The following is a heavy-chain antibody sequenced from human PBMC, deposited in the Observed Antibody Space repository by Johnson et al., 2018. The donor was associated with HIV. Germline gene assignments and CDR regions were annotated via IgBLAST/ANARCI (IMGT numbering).Heavy chain of an antibody. CDR1: GFTFADYA. Sequence: VQLVESGGGLVQPGRSLRLSCAASGFTFADYAMHWVRQAPGKGLEWVSGISWNSATIDYADSVKGRFTISRDNAKNSLYLQVNSLRAEDTAVYYCARGRGLQFLEWPTGLWSAFDIWGQGTMVTVSS. D-gene: IGHD3-3*01. J-gene: IGHJ3*02. V-gene: IGHV3-9*01. CDR2: ISWNSATI. CDR3: ARGRGLQFLEWPTGLWSAFDI.